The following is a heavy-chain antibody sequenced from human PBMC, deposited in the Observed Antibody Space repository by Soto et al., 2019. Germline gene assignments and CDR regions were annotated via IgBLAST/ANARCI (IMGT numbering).Heavy chain of an antibody. CDR3: AKGGVVVVAATLDY. D-gene: IGHD2-15*01. Sequence: GGSLRLSCAASGFTFSSYGMHWVRQAPGKGLEWVAVISYDGSNKYYADSVKGRFTISRDNSKNTLYLQMNSLRAEDTAVYYCAKGGVVVVAATLDYWGQGTLVTVSS. J-gene: IGHJ4*02. V-gene: IGHV3-30*18. CDR2: ISYDGSNK. CDR1: GFTFSSYG.